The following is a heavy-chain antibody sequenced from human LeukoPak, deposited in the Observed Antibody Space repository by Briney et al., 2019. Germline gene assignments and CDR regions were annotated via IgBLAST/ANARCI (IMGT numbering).Heavy chain of an antibody. CDR3: ANRKGFHWSGSVSSMDV. J-gene: IGHJ6*03. CDR1: GFTFSSYA. D-gene: IGHD3-3*01. Sequence: PGGSLRLSCAASGFTFSSYAMNWVRQAPGKGLEWVSAISGSGGSTYYADSVKGRFTISRDNSKNTLYLQMNSLRAEDTAVYYCANRKGFHWSGSVSSMDVWGKGTTVTVSS. CDR2: ISGSGGST. V-gene: IGHV3-23*01.